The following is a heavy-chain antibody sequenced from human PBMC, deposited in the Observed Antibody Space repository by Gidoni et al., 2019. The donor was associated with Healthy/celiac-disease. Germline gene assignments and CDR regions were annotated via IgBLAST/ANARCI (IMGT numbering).Heavy chain of an antibody. CDR3: ASSGKMRLHAFDI. CDR2: IYYSGST. Sequence: QVQLQESGPGLVKPSETLSLTCTVSGGSISGYYWSWIRQPPGKGLEWIGYIYYSGSTNYNPSLKSRVTISVDTSKHQFSLKLISVTAADTAVYYCASSGKMRLHAFDIWGQGTMVTVSS. V-gene: IGHV4-59*08. J-gene: IGHJ3*02. CDR1: GGSISGYY. D-gene: IGHD3-10*01.